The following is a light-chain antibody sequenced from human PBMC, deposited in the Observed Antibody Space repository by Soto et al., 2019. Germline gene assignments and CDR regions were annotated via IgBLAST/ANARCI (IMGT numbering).Light chain of an antibody. CDR3: QQYGSSPPT. CDR2: GAS. J-gene: IGKJ1*01. Sequence: EIVLTQSPGTLSLSPGERATLSCRASQSVSSSYLAWYQQKPGQAPRLLIYGASSRATGIPDRFSGSGSGTDFTLSISRPEPEEFAEYYYQQYGSSPPTFGQGTKVEIK. CDR1: QSVSSSY. V-gene: IGKV3-20*01.